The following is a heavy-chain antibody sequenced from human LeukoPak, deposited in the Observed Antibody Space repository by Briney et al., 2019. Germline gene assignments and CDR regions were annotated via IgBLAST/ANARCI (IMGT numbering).Heavy chain of an antibody. CDR1: GFTFRSYG. J-gene: IGHJ4*02. Sequence: GGSLRLSCVASGFTFRSYGMHWVRQAPGKGLEWVAAIAYDGSNKYYADSVKGRFTISRDNSKNTLYLQMNSLRAEDTAVYYCAKSAFGHSSNWYYFDYWGQGTLVTVSS. CDR3: AKSAFGHSSNWYYFDY. V-gene: IGHV3-30*18. CDR2: IAYDGSNK. D-gene: IGHD6-13*01.